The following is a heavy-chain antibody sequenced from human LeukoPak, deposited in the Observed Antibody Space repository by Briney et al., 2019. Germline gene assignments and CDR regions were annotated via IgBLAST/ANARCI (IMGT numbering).Heavy chain of an antibody. CDR1: GGSFRGYY. CDR2: INQSGST. CDR3: ARVVKGYDYIWGSFTYFDY. Sequence: PSETLSLTCAVYGGSFRGYYWSWIRKPPGKGLEWNGEINQSGSTNYNPSLKSRVTISVDTSKNQFSLKLSSVTAADTAVYYCARVVKGYDYIWGSFTYFDYWGQGTLVTVSS. J-gene: IGHJ4*02. D-gene: IGHD3-16*01. V-gene: IGHV4-34*01.